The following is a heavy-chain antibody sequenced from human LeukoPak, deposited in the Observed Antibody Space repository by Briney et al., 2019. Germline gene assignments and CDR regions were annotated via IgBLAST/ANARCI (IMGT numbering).Heavy chain of an antibody. CDR2: IKQDGSEK. D-gene: IGHD5-18*01. CDR3: ARDVRGYDY. J-gene: IGHJ4*02. V-gene: IGHV3-7*01. Sequence: GGSLRLSCAASGFTFSSFSMNWVRQAPGKGLEWVANIKQDGSEKYYVDSVKGRFTISRDNAKNSLYLQMNSLRAEDTAVYYCARDVRGYDYWGQGTLVTVSS. CDR1: GFTFSSFS.